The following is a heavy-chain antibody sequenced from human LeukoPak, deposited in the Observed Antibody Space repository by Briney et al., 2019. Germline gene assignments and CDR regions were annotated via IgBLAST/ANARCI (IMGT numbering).Heavy chain of an antibody. J-gene: IGHJ4*02. V-gene: IGHV3-74*01. Sequence: GGSLRLSCAASGFTFSSYWMHWVRQAPGKGLVWVSRINSDGGSTSYADSVKGRFTISRDNAKNTLYLQMNSLRVEDTAVYYCARRYYYDSSGYPDYWGQGTLVTVSS. D-gene: IGHD3-22*01. CDR1: GFTFSSYW. CDR3: ARRYYYDSSGYPDY. CDR2: INSDGGST.